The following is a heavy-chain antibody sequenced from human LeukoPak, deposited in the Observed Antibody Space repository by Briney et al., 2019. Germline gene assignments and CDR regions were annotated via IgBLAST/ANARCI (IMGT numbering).Heavy chain of an antibody. CDR2: IYSGGST. J-gene: IGHJ4*02. Sequence: GGSLRLSCAASEFTVSSNYMSWVRQAPGKGLEWVSVIYSGGSTYYADSVKGRFTISRDNSKNTLYLQMNSLRAEDTAVYYCASVEMALYYFDYWGQGTLVTVSS. CDR1: EFTVSSNY. V-gene: IGHV3-53*01. D-gene: IGHD5-24*01. CDR3: ASVEMALYYFDY.